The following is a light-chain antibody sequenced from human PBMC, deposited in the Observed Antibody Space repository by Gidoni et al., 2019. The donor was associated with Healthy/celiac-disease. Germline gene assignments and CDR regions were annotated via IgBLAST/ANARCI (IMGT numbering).Light chain of an antibody. CDR3: QQYNNWPPWT. J-gene: IGKJ1*01. CDR2: GAS. Sequence: EIVMTQSPATLSVSPGERATLSCRASQSVSSNLAWYQQKPGQAPRLLIYGASTRATGIPARFSGSVSGTEFTLTISSLQSEDFAVYYWQQYNNWPPWTFGQGTKVEIK. V-gene: IGKV3-15*01. CDR1: QSVSSN.